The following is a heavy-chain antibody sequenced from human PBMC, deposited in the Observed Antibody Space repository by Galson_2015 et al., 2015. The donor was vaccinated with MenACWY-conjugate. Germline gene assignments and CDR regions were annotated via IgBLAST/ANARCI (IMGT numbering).Heavy chain of an antibody. V-gene: IGHV3-21*01. J-gene: IGHJ6*02. Sequence: SLRLSCAASGFTFSTYSMNWVRQTPGKGLEWVSSISRSSRYTYYADSVRGRFTISRDNAESSLFLQMDSLRAEDTAVYYCARDLWLSWIYFQDYYYGRVAWGQGTTVSVSS. D-gene: IGHD3-10*01. CDR1: GFTFSTYS. CDR3: ARDLWLSWIYFQDYYYGRVA. CDR2: ISRSSRYT.